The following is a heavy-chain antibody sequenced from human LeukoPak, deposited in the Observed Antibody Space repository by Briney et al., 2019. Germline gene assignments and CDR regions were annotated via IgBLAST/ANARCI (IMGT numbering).Heavy chain of an antibody. D-gene: IGHD2-2*01. Sequence: SETLSLTCTVAGGSISSHYWSWVRQPPGKGLEWVGYIYYSGSTNYNPSLKSRVTISVDTSKNQFSLKLSSVTAADTAVYYCARDGGVGYCSSTSCPAGWFDPWGQGTLVTVSS. V-gene: IGHV4-59*11. CDR1: GGSISSHY. CDR2: IYYSGST. CDR3: ARDGGVGYCSSTSCPAGWFDP. J-gene: IGHJ5*02.